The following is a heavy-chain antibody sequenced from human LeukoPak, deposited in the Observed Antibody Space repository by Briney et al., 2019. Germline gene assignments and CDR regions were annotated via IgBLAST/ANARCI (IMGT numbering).Heavy chain of an antibody. CDR3: AKAPRHDLAGFYFDY. CDR1: GFSFSNYA. Sequence: PGGSLRLSCAASGFSFSNYAMTWVRQAPGKGLEGVSGISGSGGSTWYADSVKVRFTISRANSKNMIYLQMSSLRAEDTALYYCAKAPRHDLAGFYFDYWGQGTLVTVSS. D-gene: IGHD3-3*01. CDR2: ISGSGGST. V-gene: IGHV3-23*01. J-gene: IGHJ4*02.